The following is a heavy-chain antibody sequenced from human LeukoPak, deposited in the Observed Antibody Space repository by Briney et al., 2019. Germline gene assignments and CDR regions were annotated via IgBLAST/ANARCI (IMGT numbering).Heavy chain of an antibody. Sequence: SETLSLTCTVSGGSISSYYWSWIRQPPGKGLEWIGYVYYSGSTNYNPSLKSRVTISVDTSKNQFSLRLRSVTAADTAVYYCARERYGSGSPNWFDPWGQGTLVTVSS. D-gene: IGHD3-10*01. J-gene: IGHJ5*02. CDR3: ARERYGSGSPNWFDP. CDR2: VYYSGST. V-gene: IGHV4-59*01. CDR1: GGSISSYY.